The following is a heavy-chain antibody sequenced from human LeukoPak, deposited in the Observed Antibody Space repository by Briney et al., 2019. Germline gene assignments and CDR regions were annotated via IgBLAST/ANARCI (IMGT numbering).Heavy chain of an antibody. CDR1: GGSISSYY. CDR3: ARASVYYDSSGHFPPDY. D-gene: IGHD3-22*01. Sequence: KSSETLSLTCTVSGGSISSYYWSWIRQPPGKGLEWIGYIYYSGSTNYNPSLKSRVTISVDTSKNQFSLKLGSVTAADTAVYYCARASVYYDSSGHFPPDYWGQGTLVTVSS. V-gene: IGHV4-59*01. CDR2: IYYSGST. J-gene: IGHJ4*02.